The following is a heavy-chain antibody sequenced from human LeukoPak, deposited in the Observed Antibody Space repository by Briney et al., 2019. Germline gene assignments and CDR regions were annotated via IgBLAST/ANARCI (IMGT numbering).Heavy chain of an antibody. CDR3: ARDVPDPIVVVPAALGP. CDR2: IIPILGIA. V-gene: IGHV1-69*04. Sequence: SVKVSCKASGYTFTGYYMHWVRQAPGQGLEWMGRIIPILGIANYAQKFQGRVTITADKSTSTAYMELSSLRSEDTAVYYCARDVPDPIVVVPAALGPWGQGTLVTVSS. J-gene: IGHJ4*02. CDR1: GYTFTGYY. D-gene: IGHD2-2*01.